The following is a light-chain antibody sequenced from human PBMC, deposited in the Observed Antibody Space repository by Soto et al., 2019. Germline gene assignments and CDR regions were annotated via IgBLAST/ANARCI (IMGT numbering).Light chain of an antibody. V-gene: IGLV1-44*01. CDR2: TNN. CDR1: SSNIRSNT. Sequence: QSVLTQPPSASGTPGQRVTISCSGSSSNIRSNTVNWYQQLPGTAPKLLIYTNNQRPSGVPDRFSGSKSGTSASLAISGLQSEDEADYYCAAWDDSLNASVFGTGTNVTGL. J-gene: IGLJ1*01. CDR3: AAWDDSLNASV.